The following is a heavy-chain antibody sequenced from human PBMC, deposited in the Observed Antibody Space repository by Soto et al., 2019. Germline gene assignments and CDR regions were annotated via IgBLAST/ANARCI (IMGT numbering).Heavy chain of an antibody. J-gene: IGHJ6*02. Sequence: GGSLRLSCAASGCTFSSYSMNWGRQAPGKGLEWVSSISSSSSYIYYADSVKGRFTISRDNAKNSLYLQMNSLRAEDTAVYYCARDGVSLPAAERLGRLAGWGQDTTVPVAS. D-gene: IGHD6-13*01. CDR2: ISSSSSYI. CDR3: ARDGVSLPAAERLGRLAG. V-gene: IGHV3-21*01. CDR1: GCTFSSYS.